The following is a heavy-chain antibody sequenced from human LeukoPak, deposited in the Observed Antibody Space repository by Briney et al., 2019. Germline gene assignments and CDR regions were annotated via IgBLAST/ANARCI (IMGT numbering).Heavy chain of an antibody. CDR3: AREFRRYCSGGNCYSPLEYAFDI. CDR1: GYTFTGYY. V-gene: IGHV1-2*02. CDR2: INPNSGGT. D-gene: IGHD2-15*01. J-gene: IGHJ3*02. Sequence: ASVSVSCTASGYTFTGYYMHWVRQAPGQGLEWMGWINPNSGGTNYAQRFQGRVTMTRDTSISTAYMELSRLRSDDTAVYYCAREFRRYCSGGNCYSPLEYAFDIWGQRTMVTVSS.